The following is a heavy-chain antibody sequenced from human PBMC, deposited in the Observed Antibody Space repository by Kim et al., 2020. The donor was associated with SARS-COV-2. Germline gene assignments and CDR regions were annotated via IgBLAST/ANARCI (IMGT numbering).Heavy chain of an antibody. J-gene: IGHJ3*02. CDR2: ISSDGSST. V-gene: IGHV3-74*01. Sequence: GGSLRLSCAASGFTFRSYRMHWVRQAPGKGLVWVSRISSDGSSTYYADSVKGRFTISRDNTKNTLYLQMNSLRAEDTAVYYCVRAAFEICGQGTMVTVSS. CDR1: GFTFRSYR. CDR3: VRAAFEI.